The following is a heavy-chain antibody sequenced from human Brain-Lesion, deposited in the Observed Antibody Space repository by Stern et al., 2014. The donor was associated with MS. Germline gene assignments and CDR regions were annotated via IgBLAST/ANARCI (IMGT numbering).Heavy chain of an antibody. CDR1: GGSVSSGGYF. D-gene: IGHD3-3*02. V-gene: IGHV4-31*03. Sequence: QLVQSGPGLVKPLQTLSLTCTVSGGSVSSGGYFWNWIRQQPGKGLEWIGHVYYSGSIAYNPSLKSRVPISVDTSKNQFSLRLRSVTAADTAVYYCARNPALWYFDLWGRGTLAAVSS. CDR2: VYYSGSI. CDR3: ARNPALWYFDL. J-gene: IGHJ2*01.